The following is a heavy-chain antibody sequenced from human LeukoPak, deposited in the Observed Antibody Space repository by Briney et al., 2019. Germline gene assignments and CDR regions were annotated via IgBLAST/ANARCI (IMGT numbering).Heavy chain of an antibody. CDR2: TKQDGSHK. J-gene: IGHJ5*02. V-gene: IGHV3-7*01. Sequence: QSGGSLRLSCAASGFSLSTYWMSWVRQAPGKGLEWVANTKQDGSHKNYVDSVKGRFTISRDNAKNSLYLQMNSLRAEDTAVYYCARDLGQYYDTSDNWFDPWGQGTLVTVSS. CDR1: GFSLSTYW. CDR3: ARDLGQYYDTSDNWFDP. D-gene: IGHD3-22*01.